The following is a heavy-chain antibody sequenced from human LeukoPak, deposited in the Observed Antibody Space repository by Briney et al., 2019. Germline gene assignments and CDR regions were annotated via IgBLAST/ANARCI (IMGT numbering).Heavy chain of an antibody. V-gene: IGHV3-30*18. CDR2: ISYDGSNK. Sequence: GRSLRLSCAASGFTFSSYGMHWVRQAPGKGLEWVAVISYDGSNKYYADSVKGRFTISRDNSKNTLYLQMNSLRAEDTAVYYCAKDVSWYWGQGTLVTVSS. CDR1: GFTFSSYG. J-gene: IGHJ4*02. CDR3: AKDVSWY. D-gene: IGHD6-13*01.